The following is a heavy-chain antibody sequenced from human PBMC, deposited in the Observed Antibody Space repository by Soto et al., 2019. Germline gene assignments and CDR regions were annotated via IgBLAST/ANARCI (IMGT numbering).Heavy chain of an antibody. CDR3: ARGREGGGAS. V-gene: IGHV4-34*01. Sequence: QVQLQQWGAGLLKPSETLSLTCGVYGGSFSGNYWSWIRQPPGEGLEWIGEINPSGSTNYSPSLKSPATISADTSKNQFSLKLSSVIAADTAVYYCARGREGGGASWGQGTLVTVSS. D-gene: IGHD1-26*01. J-gene: IGHJ5*02. CDR1: GGSFSGNY. CDR2: INPSGST.